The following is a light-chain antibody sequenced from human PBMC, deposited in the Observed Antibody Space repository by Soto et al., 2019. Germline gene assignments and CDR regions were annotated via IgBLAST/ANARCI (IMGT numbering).Light chain of an antibody. CDR1: SSNVGGYNY. Sequence: QSVLTQPASVSGSPGQSITISCTGTSSNVGGYNYVSCYQHHPGKAHKLIIYEVSNRPLGVSNRFSGSKSGNTASLTISGLQSEDEADYYCCAYKSSTTWVFGGGTKLTVL. CDR3: CAYKSSTTWV. CDR2: EVS. J-gene: IGLJ3*02. V-gene: IGLV2-14*01.